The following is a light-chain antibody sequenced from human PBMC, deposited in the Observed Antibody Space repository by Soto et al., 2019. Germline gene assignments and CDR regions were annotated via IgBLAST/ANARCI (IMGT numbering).Light chain of an antibody. Sequence: IVMTQSPSTLSVSPGERATLSCRASHRISTNLAWYQQKPGRAPRLLIYDASTRATGIPARFSGSGSGTDFTLTISSLQSEDFAVYYCQQYTNWRTFGQGTKVDIK. V-gene: IGKV3-15*01. CDR1: HRISTN. CDR2: DAS. J-gene: IGKJ1*01. CDR3: QQYTNWRT.